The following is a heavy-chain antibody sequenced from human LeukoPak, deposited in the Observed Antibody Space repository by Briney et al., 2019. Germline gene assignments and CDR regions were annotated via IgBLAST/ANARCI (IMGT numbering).Heavy chain of an antibody. CDR3: ARGSDFFDY. V-gene: IGHV4-31*11. J-gene: IGHJ4*02. CDR2: IYYSGSA. CDR1: GGSISSADFY. Sequence: SQTLSLTCAVSGGSISSADFYWSWIRQHPGKGLEWIGFIYYSGSAYYNPSLKSRVSVSIDTSKNQFSLTLNSVTAADTAVYYCARGSDFFDYWGQGTLVTVSS.